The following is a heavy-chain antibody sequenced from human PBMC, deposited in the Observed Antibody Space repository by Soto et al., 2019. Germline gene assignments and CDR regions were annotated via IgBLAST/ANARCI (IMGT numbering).Heavy chain of an antibody. CDR2: IWYDGSNK. J-gene: IGHJ6*02. CDR3: ARGDYRGMDYYGMDV. Sequence: LRLSCAASGFTFSSYGMHWVRQAPGKRLEWVAVIWYDGSNKYYADSVKGRFTISRDNSKNTLYLQMNSLRAEDTAVYYCARGDYRGMDYYGMDVWGQGTTVTAP. V-gene: IGHV3-33*01. CDR1: GFTFSSYG. D-gene: IGHD4-17*01.